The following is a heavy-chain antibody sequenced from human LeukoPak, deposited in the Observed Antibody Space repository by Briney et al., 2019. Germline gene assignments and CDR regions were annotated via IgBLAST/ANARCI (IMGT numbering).Heavy chain of an antibody. D-gene: IGHD3-22*01. CDR1: DGSISSSNW. V-gene: IGHV4-4*02. CDR2: IHHSGIT. CDR3: ARDHYYDSSGYTFRH. J-gene: IGHJ1*01. Sequence: SETLSLTCAVSDGSISSSNWWSWVRQPPGKGLEWIGEIHHSGITNYKSSLRSRVTMSVDKSANQFSLKLTSVTAADTAVYYCARDHYYDSSGYTFRHWGQGTLVTVSS.